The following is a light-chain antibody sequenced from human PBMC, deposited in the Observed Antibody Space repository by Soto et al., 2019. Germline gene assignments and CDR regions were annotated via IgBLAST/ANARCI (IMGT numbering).Light chain of an antibody. CDR1: SSDIGGYNF. CDR3: SSFRSGTTL. J-gene: IGLJ1*01. CDR2: EVS. V-gene: IGLV2-14*01. Sequence: QSALTQPACVSGCPGQSITISCTGTSSDIGGYNFVSWYHQHPGKAPKLMIYEVSNRPSGVSDRFSGSKSGNTASLTISGLQAEDEADYYCSSFRSGTTLFGTGTKVTVL.